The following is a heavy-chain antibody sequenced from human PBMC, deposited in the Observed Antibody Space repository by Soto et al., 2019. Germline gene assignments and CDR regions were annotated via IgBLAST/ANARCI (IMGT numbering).Heavy chain of an antibody. Sequence: SVKVSCKASGGTFSSYTISWVRQAPGQGLEWMGRIIPILGIANYAQKFQGRVTITADKSTSTAYMELSSLRSEDTAVYYCARDQDYDTLTGYPDAFDIWGQGTMVTVSS. CDR1: GGTFSSYT. CDR3: ARDQDYDTLTGYPDAFDI. V-gene: IGHV1-69*04. J-gene: IGHJ3*02. D-gene: IGHD3-9*01. CDR2: IIPILGIA.